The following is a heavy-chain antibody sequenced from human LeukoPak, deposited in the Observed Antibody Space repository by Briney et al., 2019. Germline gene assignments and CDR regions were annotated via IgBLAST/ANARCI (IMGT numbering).Heavy chain of an antibody. V-gene: IGHV1-46*01. CDR3: ARVVWQLRAFDI. J-gene: IGHJ3*02. D-gene: IGHD6-13*01. CDR2: INPSSGST. Sequence: ASVKVSCKASGYTFTSYYMHWVRQAPGQGLEWMGIINPSSGSTSYAQKFQGRVTMTRDTSTSTVYMELSSLRSEDTAVYYCARVVWQLRAFDIWGQGTMVTVSS. CDR1: GYTFTSYY.